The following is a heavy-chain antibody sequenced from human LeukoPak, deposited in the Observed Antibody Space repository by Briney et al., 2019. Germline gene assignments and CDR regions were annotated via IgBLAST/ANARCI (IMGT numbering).Heavy chain of an antibody. J-gene: IGHJ4*02. D-gene: IGHD3-3*01. CDR2: VDPEDGET. CDR1: GYTFTDYY. CDR3: ATRRTDFWSGYYFDY. V-gene: IGHV1-69-2*01. Sequence: ASVKVSCKVSGYTFTDYYMHLVQQAPGKGLEWMGLVDPEDGETIYAEKFQGRVTITADTSTDTAYIELSSLRSEDTAVYYCATRRTDFWSGYYFDYWGQGTLVTVSS.